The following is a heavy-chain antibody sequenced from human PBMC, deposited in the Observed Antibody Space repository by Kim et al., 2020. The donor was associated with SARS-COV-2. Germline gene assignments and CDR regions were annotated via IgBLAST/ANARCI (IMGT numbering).Heavy chain of an antibody. Sequence: GGSLRLSCTASGLTFSYSWMNWVRQAPGKGLEWVANIKEDGSEKYYVDSVKGRFTIYRDNAKNSLYLQMDRLRAEDTAVYYCVAGQSYWGQGTLLTVSS. J-gene: IGHJ4*02. CDR1: GLTFSYSW. D-gene: IGHD6-13*01. CDR2: IKEDGSEK. CDR3: VAGQSY. V-gene: IGHV3-7*01.